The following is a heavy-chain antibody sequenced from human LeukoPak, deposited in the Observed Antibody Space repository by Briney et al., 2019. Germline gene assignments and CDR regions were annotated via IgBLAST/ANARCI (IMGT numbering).Heavy chain of an antibody. Sequence: GASVKVSCKASGYTSTSYDINWVRQATGQGLEWMGWMNPNSGNTGYAQKFQGRVTMTRNTSISTAYMELSSLRSEDTAVYYCARGDTMIVVDAFDIWGQGTMVTVSS. CDR2: MNPNSGNT. J-gene: IGHJ3*02. V-gene: IGHV1-8*01. D-gene: IGHD3-22*01. CDR3: ARGDTMIVVDAFDI. CDR1: GYTSTSYD.